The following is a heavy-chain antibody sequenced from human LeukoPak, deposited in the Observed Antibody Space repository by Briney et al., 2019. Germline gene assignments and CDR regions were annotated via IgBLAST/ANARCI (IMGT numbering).Heavy chain of an antibody. CDR1: GYTFTSYD. D-gene: IGHD6-19*01. Sequence: ASVNVSCKASGYTFTSYDINWVRQATGQGLEWMGWMNPNSGNTGYAQKFQGRVTMTRKTDISTAYMEVSSLRSEETAVYECARGLRWQWLVEAAFDYWGQGTLVTVSS. CDR2: MNPNSGNT. CDR3: ARGLRWQWLVEAAFDY. V-gene: IGHV1-8*01. J-gene: IGHJ4*02.